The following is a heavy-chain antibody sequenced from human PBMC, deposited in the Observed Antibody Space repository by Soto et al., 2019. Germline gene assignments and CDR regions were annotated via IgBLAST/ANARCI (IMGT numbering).Heavy chain of an antibody. J-gene: IGHJ6*02. D-gene: IGHD3-9*01. V-gene: IGHV1-18*01. CDR2: ISAYNGNT. Sequence: QVQLVQSGAEVKKPGASVKVSCKASGYTFTSYGISWVRQAPGQGLEWMGWISAYNGNTNYAQKLQGRVTMTTDTYTRTAYMELRSLRSDDAAVYYCARDRPYDDDILTGNKGDYYGMDVWGQGTTVTVSS. CDR1: GYTFTSYG. CDR3: ARDRPYDDDILTGNKGDYYGMDV.